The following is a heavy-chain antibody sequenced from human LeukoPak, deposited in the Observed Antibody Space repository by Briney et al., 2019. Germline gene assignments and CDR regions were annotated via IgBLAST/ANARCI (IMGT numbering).Heavy chain of an antibody. CDR3: ARVVEGTSMIDY. Sequence: ASVKVSCKASGYTFSGYYIYWVRQAPGQGLEWMGWINPNSGGTNYAQKFQGRVTMTRDTSISTAYMELSRLRSDDTAVYYCARVVEGTSMIDYWGQGTLVTVAS. J-gene: IGHJ4*02. CDR1: GYTFSGYY. D-gene: IGHD5-18*01. V-gene: IGHV1-2*02. CDR2: INPNSGGT.